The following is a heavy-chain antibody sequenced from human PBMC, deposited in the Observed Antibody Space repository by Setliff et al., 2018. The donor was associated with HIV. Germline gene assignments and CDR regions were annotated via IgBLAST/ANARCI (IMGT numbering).Heavy chain of an antibody. D-gene: IGHD6-13*01. CDR3: VRVAGFSSSWFAY. CDR2: INSDGSTV. V-gene: IGHV3-74*03. Sequence: RLSCAASGFSFSYYWMHWVRQAPGKGLEWVARINSDGSTVEHAGAVKGRLTISRDNARNTLYLEMNSLRVEDAAMYYCVRVAGFSSSWFAYWGQGTLVTVSS. J-gene: IGHJ5*01. CDR1: GFSFSYYW.